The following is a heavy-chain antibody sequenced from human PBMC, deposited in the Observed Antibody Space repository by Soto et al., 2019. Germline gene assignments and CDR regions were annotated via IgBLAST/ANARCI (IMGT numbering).Heavy chain of an antibody. CDR2: IYHSGST. CDR3: AGQGEYYDSSGYYDY. D-gene: IGHD3-22*01. J-gene: IGHJ4*02. Sequence: SETLSLTCAVSGGSISSGGYSWSWIRQPPGKGLEWIGYIYHSGSTYYNPSLKSRVTISVDRSKNQFSRKLSSVTAADTAVYYCAGQGEYYDSSGYYDYWGQGTLVTVSS. CDR1: GGSISSGGYS. V-gene: IGHV4-30-2*01.